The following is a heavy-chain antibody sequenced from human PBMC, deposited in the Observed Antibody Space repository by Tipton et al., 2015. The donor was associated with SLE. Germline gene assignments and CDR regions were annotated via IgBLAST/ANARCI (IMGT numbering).Heavy chain of an antibody. J-gene: IGHJ2*01. V-gene: IGHV3-11*01. D-gene: IGHD3-22*01. CDR2: ISGGTAIK. Sequence: SLRLSCAASGFSFSDYYMSWIRQTPGKGMERISYISGGTAIKYYADSVGGRFTISRDNGRRSVYLQMNSLRADDTAVYYCARTHDSWYFDLWGRGALITVSS. CDR3: ARTHDSWYFDL. CDR1: GFSFSDYY.